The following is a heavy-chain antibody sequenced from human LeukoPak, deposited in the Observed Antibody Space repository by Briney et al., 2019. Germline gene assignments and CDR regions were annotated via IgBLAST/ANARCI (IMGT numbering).Heavy chain of an antibody. J-gene: IGHJ5*02. Sequence: GASVKVSCKASGGTFSSYAISWVRQAPGQGLEWMGGNIPIFGTANYAQKFQGRVTITTDESTSTAYMELSSLRSEDTAVYYCARAYYYGSGSYYRGFHWFDPWGQGTLVTVSS. CDR1: GGTFSSYA. D-gene: IGHD3-10*01. CDR3: ARAYYYGSGSYYRGFHWFDP. V-gene: IGHV1-69*05. CDR2: NIPIFGTA.